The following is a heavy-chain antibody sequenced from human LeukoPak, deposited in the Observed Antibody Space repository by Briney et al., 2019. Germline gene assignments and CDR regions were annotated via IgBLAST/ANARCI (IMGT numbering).Heavy chain of an antibody. CDR2: IIPIFGTA. CDR1: GGTFSSYA. V-gene: IGHV1-69*05. CDR3: ARSIDYYDSSGYVH. D-gene: IGHD3-22*01. J-gene: IGHJ4*02. Sequence: GASVKVSCKASGGTFSSYAISWVRQAPGQGLEWMEGIIPIFGTANYAQKFQGRVTITTDESTSTAYMELSSLRSEDTAVYYCARSIDYYDSSGYVHWGQGTLVTVSS.